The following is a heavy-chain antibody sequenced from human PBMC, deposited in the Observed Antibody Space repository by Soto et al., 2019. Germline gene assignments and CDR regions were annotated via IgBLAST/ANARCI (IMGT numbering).Heavy chain of an antibody. D-gene: IGHD3-3*01. V-gene: IGHV1-2*02. Sequence: QLHLVQSGAVVKKPGASVTVSCSASGYPVTAYYMHWVRQAPGRGLEWMGGINPATGAAKYTQTFQGRVPMTRDTSTSTVFMDRSGLTSEDTAVFYCARGGGVGVAGSAAFDMWGQGTLVTVSS. J-gene: IGHJ3*02. CDR2: INPATGAA. CDR3: ARGGGVGVAGSAAFDM. CDR1: GYPVTAYY.